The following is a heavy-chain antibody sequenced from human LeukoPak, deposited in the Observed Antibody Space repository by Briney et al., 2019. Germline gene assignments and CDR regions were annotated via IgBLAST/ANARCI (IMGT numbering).Heavy chain of an antibody. D-gene: IGHD3-9*01. CDR2: IYYSGST. V-gene: IGHV4-59*08. Sequence: AETLSLTCTVSGGSISSYYWSWIRQPPGRGLEWIGYIYYSGSTNYNPSLKSRDTISVDTSKNQFSLKQSSVTAADTAVYYCARHSRTYYDILTGPYGGSFDYWGQRTLVTVSS. J-gene: IGHJ4*02. CDR1: GGSISSYY. CDR3: ARHSRTYYDILTGPYGGSFDY.